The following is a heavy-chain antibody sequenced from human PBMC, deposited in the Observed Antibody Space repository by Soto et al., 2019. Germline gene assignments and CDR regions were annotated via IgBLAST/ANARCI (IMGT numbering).Heavy chain of an antibody. CDR1: GYTFTSYY. CDR3: AIYQTGYSSSWFDY. V-gene: IGHV1-24*01. Sequence: GASVKVSCKASGYTFTSYYMHWVRQAPGKGLEWMGGFDPEDGETIYAQKFQGRVTMTEDTSTDTAYMELSSLRSEDTAVYYCAIYQTGYSSSWFDYWGQGTLVTVS. CDR2: FDPEDGET. J-gene: IGHJ4*02. D-gene: IGHD6-13*01.